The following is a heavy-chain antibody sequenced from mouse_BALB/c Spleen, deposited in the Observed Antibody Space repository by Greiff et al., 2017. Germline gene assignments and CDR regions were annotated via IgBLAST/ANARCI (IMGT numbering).Heavy chain of an antibody. D-gene: IGHD2-4*01. Sequence: EVQGVESGGGLVKPGGSLKLSCAASGFTFSDYYMYWVRQTPEKRLEWVATISDGGSYTYYPDSVKGRFTISRDNAKNNLYLQMSSLKSEDTAMYYCARIYYDYDHAMDYWGQGTSVTVSS. CDR1: GFTFSDYY. CDR3: ARIYYDYDHAMDY. J-gene: IGHJ4*01. CDR2: ISDGGSYT. V-gene: IGHV5-4*02.